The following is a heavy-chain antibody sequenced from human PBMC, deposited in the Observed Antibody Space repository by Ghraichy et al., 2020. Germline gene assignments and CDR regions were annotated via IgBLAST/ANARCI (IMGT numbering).Heavy chain of an antibody. CDR1: GFTLKSFW. D-gene: IGHD3-16*01. J-gene: IGHJ6*02. CDR3: ARGWGGYYGVDV. CDR2: IKQDGGEK. Sequence: GGSLRLSCAASGFTLKSFWMSWVRQAPGKGLEWVANIKQDGGEKFSLDSVKGRFTISRDNANNSLFLEMNSLRVEDTALYYCARGWGGYYGVDVWGQGTTVTVSS. V-gene: IGHV3-7*03.